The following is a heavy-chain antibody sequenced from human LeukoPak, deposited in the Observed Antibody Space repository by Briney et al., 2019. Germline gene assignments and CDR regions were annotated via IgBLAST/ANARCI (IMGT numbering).Heavy chain of an antibody. V-gene: IGHV3-23*01. Sequence: GGSLRLSCAASGFTFSSYAMSWVRQAPGKGLEWVSTISGGGGSTYYSDSVKGRFTISRDNSKNTLYLQMNSLRAEDTATYYCAKENWGYNWKYDSSGSGINYWGQGTLVTFSS. CDR1: GFTFSSYA. J-gene: IGHJ4*02. CDR3: AKENWGYNWKYDSSGSGINY. D-gene: IGHD3-22*01. CDR2: ISGGGGST.